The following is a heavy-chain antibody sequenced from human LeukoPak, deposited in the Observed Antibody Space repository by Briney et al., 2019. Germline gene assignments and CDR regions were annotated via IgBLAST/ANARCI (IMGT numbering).Heavy chain of an antibody. V-gene: IGHV1-46*01. Sequence: WASVKVSFKASGYTFTSYYMHWVRQAPGQGLEWMGIINPSGGSTSYAQKFQGRVTMTRDTSTSTVYMELSSLRSEDTAVYYCARGAGEMATISLYYFDYWGQGTLATVSS. CDR2: INPSGGST. J-gene: IGHJ4*02. D-gene: IGHD5-24*01. CDR1: GYTFTSYY. CDR3: ARGAGEMATISLYYFDY.